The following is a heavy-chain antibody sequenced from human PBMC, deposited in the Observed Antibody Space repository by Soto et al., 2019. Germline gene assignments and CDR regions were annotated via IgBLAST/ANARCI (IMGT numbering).Heavy chain of an antibody. V-gene: IGHV1-18*01. D-gene: IGHD2-2*01. Sequence: ASVKVSCKASGYTVTSYGISWVRQAHGQGLEWMGWISAYNGNTNYAQKLQGRVTMTTDTSTSTAYMELRSLRSDDTAVYYCARGYCSSTSCRSFNAFDIWGQGTMVTVSS. CDR2: ISAYNGNT. J-gene: IGHJ3*02. CDR1: GYTVTSYG. CDR3: ARGYCSSTSCRSFNAFDI.